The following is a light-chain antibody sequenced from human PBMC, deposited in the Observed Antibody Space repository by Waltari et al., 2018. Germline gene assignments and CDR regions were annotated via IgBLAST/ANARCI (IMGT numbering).Light chain of an antibody. CDR1: QNIATY. CDR2: GAS. Sequence: DVQMTQSPSSLSASVGDRVTITCRAGQNIATYLNWYQHKPGTAPRLLIYGASSLQSGVPSRFSAGGSGKEVTLTISSLEPDDFATYYCQQSYSTLWTFGQGTKVEIK. V-gene: IGKV1-39*01. CDR3: QQSYSTLWT. J-gene: IGKJ1*01.